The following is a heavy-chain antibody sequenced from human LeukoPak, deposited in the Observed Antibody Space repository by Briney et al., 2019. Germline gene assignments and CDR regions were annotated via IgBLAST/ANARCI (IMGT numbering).Heavy chain of an antibody. J-gene: IGHJ4*02. CDR1: GFTFSSYS. V-gene: IGHV3-21*01. CDR3: AGAPLRFLGSF. CDR2: ISSSSSYI. Sequence: GGSLRLSCAASGFTFSSYSMNWVRQAPGKGLEWVSSISSSSSYIYYADSVKGRFTISRDNAKNSLYLQMDSLRAEDTAVYYCAGAPLRFLGSFWGQGTLVTVSS. D-gene: IGHD3-3*01.